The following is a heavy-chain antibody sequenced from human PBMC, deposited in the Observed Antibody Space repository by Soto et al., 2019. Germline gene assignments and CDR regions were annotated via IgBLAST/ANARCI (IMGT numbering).Heavy chain of an antibody. V-gene: IGHV3-33*01. CDR3: ARVPGSGTYYDGRIESDAFDI. J-gene: IGHJ3*02. CDR1: GFTFSHYA. D-gene: IGHD3-10*01. Sequence: QVQLVESGGGVVQTGRSLRLSCAASGFTFSHYAIHWVRQAPGKGLEWVAVIWFDGSNKYFADSVKGRVTISRDNSKNTVDLQMNSLRAEDSAVYYCARVPGSGTYYDGRIESDAFDIWGQGTEVTVSS. CDR2: IWFDGSNK.